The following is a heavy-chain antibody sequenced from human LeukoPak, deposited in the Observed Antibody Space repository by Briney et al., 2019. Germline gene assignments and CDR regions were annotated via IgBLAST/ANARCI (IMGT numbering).Heavy chain of an antibody. J-gene: IGHJ4*02. V-gene: IGHV3-53*04. Sequence: GGSLRLSCAASGFTVSRNYMSWVRQAPGKGLEWVSVIYSGGSTYYADSEKGRFTSSRHNSKNTVYLQMNSLRAEDTAVYYCARGVLYDDYFDYWGQGTLVTVSS. CDR1: GFTVSRNY. D-gene: IGHD5/OR15-5a*01. CDR2: IYSGGST. CDR3: ARGVLYDDYFDY.